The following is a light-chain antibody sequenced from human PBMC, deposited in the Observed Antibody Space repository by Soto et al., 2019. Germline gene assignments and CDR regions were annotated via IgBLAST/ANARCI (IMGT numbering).Light chain of an antibody. CDR3: QQRSNWPYT. Sequence: EIVLTQSSATLSLSPGERATLSCRASQSVSSYLAWYQQKPGQAPRLLMYDASNRATGIPARFSGSGSGTDFTLTISSLEPEDFAVYYCQQRSNWPYTFGQGTKLEIK. CDR1: QSVSSY. CDR2: DAS. J-gene: IGKJ2*01. V-gene: IGKV3-11*01.